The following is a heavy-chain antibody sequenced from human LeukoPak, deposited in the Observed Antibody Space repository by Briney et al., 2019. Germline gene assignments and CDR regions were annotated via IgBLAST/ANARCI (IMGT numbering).Heavy chain of an antibody. CDR3: ARDGRDGYNNRWFDP. CDR1: GFTFSNYG. Sequence: GRSLRLSCAASGFTFSNYGMHWVRQAPGKGLEWVSVISYDGSNKYYADSVKGRFTISRDNSKNTLYLQMNSLRAEDTAVYYCARDGRDGYNNRWFDPWGQGTLVTVSS. J-gene: IGHJ5*02. V-gene: IGHV3-30*03. D-gene: IGHD5-24*01. CDR2: ISYDGSNK.